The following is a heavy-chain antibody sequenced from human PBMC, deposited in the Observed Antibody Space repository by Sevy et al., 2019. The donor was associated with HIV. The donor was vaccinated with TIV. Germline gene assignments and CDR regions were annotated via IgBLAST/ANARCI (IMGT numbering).Heavy chain of an antibody. J-gene: IGHJ5*02. CDR1: GDSITSGNYD. V-gene: IGHV4-39*01. D-gene: IGHD3-22*01. CDR2: IHSNGNT. Sequence: SETLSLTCIVSGDSITSGNYDWGWIRQSLGKGLECIGSIHSNGNTYYNPSLRSRVAISVDTSKNQFSLRLTSVTAADTTIYYCARHIGYSDSSRFDPWGQSMLVTVSS. CDR3: ARHIGYSDSSRFDP.